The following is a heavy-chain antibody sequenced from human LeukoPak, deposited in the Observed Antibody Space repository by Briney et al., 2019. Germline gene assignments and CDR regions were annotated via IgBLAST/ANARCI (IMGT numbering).Heavy chain of an antibody. CDR3: ARDLRAPAINMMIE. CDR1: GFTFSIYA. D-gene: IGHD3-22*01. Sequence: PGGSLRLSCAASGFTFSIYAMTWVRQAPGKGLEWVSAISSGGTGTYYADSVKGRFTISRDNSKNTLSLQMNSLRAEDTAVYYCARDLRAPAINMMIEWGQGTLVTVSS. CDR2: ISSGGTGT. J-gene: IGHJ4*02. V-gene: IGHV3-23*01.